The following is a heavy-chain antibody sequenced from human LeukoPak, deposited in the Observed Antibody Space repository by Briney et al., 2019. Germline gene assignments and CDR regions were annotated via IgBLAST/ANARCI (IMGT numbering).Heavy chain of an antibody. CDR2: ISNNGSNT. CDR1: GLIFETYG. Sequence: GGSLRLSCAVSGLIFETYGMHWVRQAPDKGLEWVGVISNNGSNTYYGNSVKGRFTISRDNSSNTLSLQMNGLRTEDTAVYYCAKSRLWFGEFSTPFDYWGQGTLATVSS. J-gene: IGHJ4*02. V-gene: IGHV3-30*18. CDR3: AKSRLWFGEFSTPFDY. D-gene: IGHD3-10*01.